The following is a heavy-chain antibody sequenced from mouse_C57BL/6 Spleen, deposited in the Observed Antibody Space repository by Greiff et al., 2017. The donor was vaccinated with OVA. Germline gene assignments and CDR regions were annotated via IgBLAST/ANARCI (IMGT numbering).Heavy chain of an antibody. CDR2: IRNKANGYTT. J-gene: IGHJ2*01. CDR1: GFTFTDYY. D-gene: IGHD2-5*01. Sequence: EVQGVESGGGLVQPGGSLSLSCAASGFTFTDYYMSWVRQPPGKALEWLGFIRNKANGYTTEYSASVKGRFTISRDNSQSILYLQMNALRAEDSATYYCARRDSNYGVFDYWGQGTTLTVSS. CDR3: ARRDSNYGVFDY. V-gene: IGHV7-3*01.